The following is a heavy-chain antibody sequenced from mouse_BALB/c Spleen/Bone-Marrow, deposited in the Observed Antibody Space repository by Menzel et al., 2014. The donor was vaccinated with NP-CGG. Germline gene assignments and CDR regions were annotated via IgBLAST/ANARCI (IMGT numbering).Heavy chain of an antibody. Sequence: EVQGVESGGGLVQPGGSLRLSCTTSGFTFTDSYMSWVRQPPGKALEWLGFIRNKAYDYTTEYSASVKGRFTISRDSSQSILYFQMNTLRPEDSATYYCARFPMDYWGQGTSVTVSS. CDR1: GFTFTDSY. J-gene: IGHJ4*01. CDR2: IRNKAYDYTT. V-gene: IGHV7-3*02. CDR3: ARFPMDY.